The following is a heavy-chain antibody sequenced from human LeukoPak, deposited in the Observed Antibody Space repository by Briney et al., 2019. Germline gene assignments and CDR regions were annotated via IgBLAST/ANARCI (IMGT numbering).Heavy chain of an antibody. J-gene: IGHJ5*02. CDR2: ISYDGSNK. CDR1: GFTFSSYG. D-gene: IGHD2-8*01. CDR3: AQDVPIERVPGVGPGS. V-gene: IGHV3-30*18. Sequence: GGSLRLSCAASGFTFSSYGMHWVRQAPGKGLEWVAVISYDGSNKYYADSVKGRFTISRDNSENTLYLQMNSLRAEDTAVYFCAQDVPIERVPGVGPGSWGQGTLVTVSS.